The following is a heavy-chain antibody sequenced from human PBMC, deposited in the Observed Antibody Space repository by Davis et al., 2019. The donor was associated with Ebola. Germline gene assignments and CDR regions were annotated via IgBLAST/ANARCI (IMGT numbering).Heavy chain of an antibody. V-gene: IGHV4-59*01. CDR1: GGSISSYY. J-gene: IGHJ6*02. CDR3: ARVGSGEFFYYYGMDV. CDR2: IYYSRST. D-gene: IGHD3-10*01. Sequence: SETLSLTCTVSGGSISSYYWSWIRQPPGKGLEWIGYIYYSRSTNYNPSLKSRVTISVDTSKNQFSLKLSSVTAADTAVYYCARVGSGEFFYYYGMDVWGQGTTVTVSS.